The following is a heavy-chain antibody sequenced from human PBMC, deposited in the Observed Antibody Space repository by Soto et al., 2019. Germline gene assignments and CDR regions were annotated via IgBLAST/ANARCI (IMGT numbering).Heavy chain of an antibody. CDR3: ARGSAGRFLGVYYGGDV. CDR2: IYYDGST. V-gene: IGHV4-31*03. Sequence: QVRLQESGPGLVKPSQTLSLTCTVSGGSISTGAYHWNWIRQHPGKGLDWIGYIYYDGSTYYNSSLKSRLNISLDTSKNQFSLRLTSVTAADTAVYYCARGSAGRFLGVYYGGDVWGQGTTVTVSS. CDR1: GGSISTGAYH. J-gene: IGHJ6*02. D-gene: IGHD3-3*01.